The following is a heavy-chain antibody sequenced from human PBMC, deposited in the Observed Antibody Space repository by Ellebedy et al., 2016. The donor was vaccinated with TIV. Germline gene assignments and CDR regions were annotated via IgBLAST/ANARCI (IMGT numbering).Heavy chain of an antibody. CDR2: INPSGGGT. D-gene: IGHD1-26*01. V-gene: IGHV1-46*01. CDR3: AREGGVYYFDY. CDR1: GYTFTSDL. J-gene: IGHJ4*02. Sequence: AASVTVSCKASGYTFTSDLIHWVRQAPGQGLEWMGIINPSGGGTGYAQKFQGRVTMTRDTSEGTVYMELSSLRSEDTAVYYCAREGGVYYFDYWGQGTLVTVSS.